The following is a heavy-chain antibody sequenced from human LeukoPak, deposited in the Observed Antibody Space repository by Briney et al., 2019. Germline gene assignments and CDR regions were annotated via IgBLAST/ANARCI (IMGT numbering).Heavy chain of an antibody. CDR2: IYTSGST. Sequence: SETLSLTCTVSGGSISSYYWSWIRQPAGKGLEWIGRIYTSGSTNYNPSLKSRVAMSVDTSKNQFSLKLSSVTAADTAVYYCAISMTHDYYYYYMDVWGKGTTVTVSS. V-gene: IGHV4-4*07. CDR1: GGSISSYY. CDR3: AISMTHDYYYYYMDV. J-gene: IGHJ6*03.